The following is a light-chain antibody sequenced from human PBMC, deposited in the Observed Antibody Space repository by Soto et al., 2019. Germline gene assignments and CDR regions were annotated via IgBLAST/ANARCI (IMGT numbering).Light chain of an antibody. Sequence: EIVLTQSPGTLSLSPGERATLSCRASQSVSSSYLAWYQQKPGQAPRLLIYGASSRATGIPDRFSGSGSGTDVTLTISRLEPEDVAVYYCQQYGSSPPVTFGQGTKVEIK. V-gene: IGKV3-20*01. CDR2: GAS. J-gene: IGKJ1*01. CDR1: QSVSSSY. CDR3: QQYGSSPPVT.